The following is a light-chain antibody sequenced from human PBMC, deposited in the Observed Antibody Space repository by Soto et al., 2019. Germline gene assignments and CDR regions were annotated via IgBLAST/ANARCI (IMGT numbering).Light chain of an antibody. V-gene: IGKV3-20*01. CDR1: RSVSSSY. J-gene: IGKJ4*01. Sequence: EIVLTQSPGTLSLSPGERATLSCRASRSVSSSYLAWYQQKPGQAPRLLIYGSSSRATGIPDRFSGSGSGTDFTLTISRLEPEDFAVYYCQQYGSSPPDTFGGGTKVDIK. CDR2: GSS. CDR3: QQYGSSPPDT.